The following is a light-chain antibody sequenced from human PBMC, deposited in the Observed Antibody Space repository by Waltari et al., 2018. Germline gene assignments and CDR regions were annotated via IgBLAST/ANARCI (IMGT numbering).Light chain of an antibody. CDR2: EVT. CDR3: SSYTSSTYPVV. V-gene: IGLV2-14*01. CDR1: SSDVGGYNY. J-gene: IGLJ2*01. Sequence: QSALTQPASVSGSPGQSVTISCTGTSSDVGGYNYVSWYQQHPGNAPQRMIYEVTHRPSGVANRCSGSKSGNTASLTIFGLQAEDEANDYCSSYTSSTYPVVFGGGTKLTVL.